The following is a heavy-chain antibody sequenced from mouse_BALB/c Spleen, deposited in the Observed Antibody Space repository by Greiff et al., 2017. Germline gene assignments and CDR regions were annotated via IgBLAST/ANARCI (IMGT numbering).Heavy chain of an antibody. J-gene: IGHJ3*01. V-gene: IGHV5-6*01. Sequence: EVQLVESGGDLVKPGGSLKLSCAASGFTFSSYGMSWVRQTPDKRLEWVATISSGGSYTYYPDSVKGRFTISRDNAKNTLYLQMSSLKSEDTAMYYCARHGRLGTWFAYWGQGTLVTVSA. D-gene: IGHD2-4*01. CDR2: ISSGGSYT. CDR3: ARHGRLGTWFAY. CDR1: GFTFSSYG.